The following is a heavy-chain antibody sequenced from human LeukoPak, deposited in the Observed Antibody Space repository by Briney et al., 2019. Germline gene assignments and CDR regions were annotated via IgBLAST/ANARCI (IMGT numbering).Heavy chain of an antibody. V-gene: IGHV1-8*01. CDR1: GYTFTSYD. J-gene: IGHJ4*02. Sequence: ASVKVSCKASGYTFTSYDINWVRQATGQGREWMEWMNPNSGNSGYAQKFQGRVTMTRNTSISTAYMERSSLRSEDTAVYYCARAYSGYDFGYWGQGTLVTVSS. D-gene: IGHD5-12*01. CDR3: ARAYSGYDFGY. CDR2: MNPNSGNS.